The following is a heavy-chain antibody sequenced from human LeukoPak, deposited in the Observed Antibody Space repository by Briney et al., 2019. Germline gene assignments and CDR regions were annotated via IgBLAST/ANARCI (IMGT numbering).Heavy chain of an antibody. CDR1: GFTFSSYS. Sequence: PGGSLRLSCAASGFTFSSYSMNWVRQAPGKGLVWVSSISSSSSYIYYADSVKGRFTISRDNAKNSLYLQMNSLRAEDTAVYYCARDHFRRPPPGRSWYFDLWGRGTLVTVSS. D-gene: IGHD3-3*02. CDR2: ISSSSSYI. J-gene: IGHJ2*01. CDR3: ARDHFRRPPPGRSWYFDL. V-gene: IGHV3-21*01.